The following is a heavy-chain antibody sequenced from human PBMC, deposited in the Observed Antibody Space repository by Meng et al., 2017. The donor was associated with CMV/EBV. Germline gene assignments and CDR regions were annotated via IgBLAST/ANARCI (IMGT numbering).Heavy chain of an antibody. CDR2: MNPNSGNT. CDR3: ARVSGGAYGMDV. V-gene: IGHV1-8*02. CDR1: GYTFTSYG. J-gene: IGHJ6*02. D-gene: IGHD2/OR15-2a*01. Sequence: ASVKVSCKASGYTFTSYGISWVRQAPGQGLEWMGWMNPNSGNTGYAQKFQGRVTMTRKTSISTAYMELSSLRSEDTAVYYCARVSGGAYGMDVWGQGTTVTVSS.